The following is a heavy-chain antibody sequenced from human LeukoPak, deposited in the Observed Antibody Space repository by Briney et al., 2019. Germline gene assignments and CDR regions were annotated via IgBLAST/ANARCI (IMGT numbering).Heavy chain of an antibody. CDR2: IYYSGST. CDR3: ARDLRIAAADDYYYYYGMDV. J-gene: IGHJ6*02. V-gene: IGHV4-31*03. Sequence: SETLSLTCTVSGGSISSGGYYWSWIRQHPGKALEWIGYIYYSGSTYYNPSLKSRVTISVDTSKNQFSLKLSSVTAADTAVYYCARDLRIAAADDYYYYYGMDVWGQGTTVTVSS. D-gene: IGHD6-13*01. CDR1: GGSISSGGYY.